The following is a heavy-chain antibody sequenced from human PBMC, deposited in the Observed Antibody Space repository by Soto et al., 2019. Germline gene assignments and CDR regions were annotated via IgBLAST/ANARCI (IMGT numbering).Heavy chain of an antibody. CDR1: GFTFTSSA. D-gene: IGHD3-10*01. Sequence: ASVKVSCKASGFTFTSSAVQWVRQARGQRLEWIGWIVVGSGNTNYAQKFQERVTITRDMSTSTAYMELSSLRSEDTAVYYCVVHYGSGSYYYYGMDVWGQGTTVTVSS. J-gene: IGHJ6*02. CDR2: IVVGSGNT. CDR3: VVHYGSGSYYYYGMDV. V-gene: IGHV1-58*01.